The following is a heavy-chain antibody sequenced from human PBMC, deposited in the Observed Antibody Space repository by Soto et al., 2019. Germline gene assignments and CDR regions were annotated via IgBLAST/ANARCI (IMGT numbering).Heavy chain of an antibody. V-gene: IGHV1-2*04. D-gene: IGHD2-15*01. J-gene: IGHJ6*02. Sequence: QVQLVQSGAEVKKPGASVKVSCKASGYTFTGYYMHWVRQAPGQGLEWIGWINPNSGGTNYAQKFQGWVTMTRDTSISTAYMELSRLRSDDTAVYYWARGPLNCSGGSCYSYYYYGMDVWGQGTTVTVSS. CDR1: GYTFTGYY. CDR3: ARGPLNCSGGSCYSYYYYGMDV. CDR2: INPNSGGT.